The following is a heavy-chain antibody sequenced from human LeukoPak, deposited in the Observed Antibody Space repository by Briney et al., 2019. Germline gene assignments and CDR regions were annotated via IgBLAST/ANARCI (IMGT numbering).Heavy chain of an antibody. CDR3: ARGEGYYDSSGYSDY. V-gene: IGHV1-2*02. CDR1: GYTFTSYY. Sequence: ASVKVSCKASGYTFTSYYMHWVRQAPGQGLEWMGWINPNSGGTNYAQKFQGRVTMTRDTSISTAYMELSRLRSDDTAVYYCARGEGYYDSSGYSDYWGQGTLVTVSS. J-gene: IGHJ4*02. D-gene: IGHD3-22*01. CDR2: INPNSGGT.